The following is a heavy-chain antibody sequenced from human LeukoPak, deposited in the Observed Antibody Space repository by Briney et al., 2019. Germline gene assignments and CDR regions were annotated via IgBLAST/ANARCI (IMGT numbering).Heavy chain of an antibody. CDR2: INHSGST. CDR1: GGSFSGYY. D-gene: IGHD3-10*01. V-gene: IGHV4-34*01. CDR3: ASPYGSGSYGFDY. Sequence: KPSETLSLTCAVYGGSFSGYYWSWIRQPPGKGLEWIGEINHSGSTNYNPSLKSRVTISVDTSKNQFSLKLSSVTAADTAVYYCASPYGSGSYGFDYWGQGTLVTVSS. J-gene: IGHJ4*02.